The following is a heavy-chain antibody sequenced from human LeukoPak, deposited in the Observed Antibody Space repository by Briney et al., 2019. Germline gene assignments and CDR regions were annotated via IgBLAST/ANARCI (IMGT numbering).Heavy chain of an antibody. CDR1: GFTFSSFA. CDR3: AKDYRNDYGSSGGNWFDS. D-gene: IGHD3-22*01. J-gene: IGHJ5*01. V-gene: IGHV3-23*01. Sequence: GESLRLSCAASGFTFSSFAMSWVRQAPGKGLEWVSGISSSGARTYYADSVKGRFTISRDNAKKTLYLQMNSLGAEDTAAYYCAKDYRNDYGSSGGNWFDSWGQGTLVTVSS. CDR2: ISSSGART.